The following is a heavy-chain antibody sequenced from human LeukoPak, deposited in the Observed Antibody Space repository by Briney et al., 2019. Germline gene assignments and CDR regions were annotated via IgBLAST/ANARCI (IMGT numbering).Heavy chain of an antibody. CDR2: IKQDGSEK. CDR3: ARSRFYFDY. V-gene: IGHV3-7*01. Sequence: PGGSLRLSCAASRFTFSSYWMSWVRQAPGKGLEWVANIKQDGSEKYYVDSVKGRFTISRDNAKNSLYLQLSSLRAEDTAVYYCARSRFYFDYWGQGTLVTVSS. J-gene: IGHJ4*02. CDR1: RFTFSSYW.